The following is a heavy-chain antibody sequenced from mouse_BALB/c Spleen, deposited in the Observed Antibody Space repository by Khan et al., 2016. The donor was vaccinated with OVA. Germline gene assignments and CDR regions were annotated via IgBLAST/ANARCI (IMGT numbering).Heavy chain of an antibody. V-gene: IGHV2-6-4*01. J-gene: IGHJ4*01. CDR1: GFSLSRYN. CDR2: IWGGGGT. Sequence: VQLQESGPGLVAPSQSLSITCTASGFSLSRYNIHWVRQPPGKGLEWLGMIWGGGGTDYNSTLKSRLSISKDNSKSQVSLKMNSLQSDDTAMYYCARAYSRYDGYYALDYWGQGTSVTVSS. D-gene: IGHD2-14*01. CDR3: ARAYSRYDGYYALDY.